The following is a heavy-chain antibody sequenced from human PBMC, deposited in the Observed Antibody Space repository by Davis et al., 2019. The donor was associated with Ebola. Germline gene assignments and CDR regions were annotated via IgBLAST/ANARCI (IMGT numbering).Heavy chain of an antibody. J-gene: IGHJ6*02. CDR3: ARRYYYYYGMDV. V-gene: IGHV3-74*01. CDR2: INSDGSST. CDR1: GFTFSSYW. Sequence: GESLKISCAASGFTFSSYWMHWVRQAPGKGLVWVSRINSDGSSTSYADSVKGRFTISRDNAKNTLYLQMNSLRAEDTAVYYCARRYYYYYGMDVWGQGTTVTVSS.